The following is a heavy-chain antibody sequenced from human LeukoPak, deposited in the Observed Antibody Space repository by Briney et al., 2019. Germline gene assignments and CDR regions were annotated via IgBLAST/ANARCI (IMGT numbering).Heavy chain of an antibody. CDR2: IIPILGIA. D-gene: IGHD2-15*01. Sequence: ASVKVSCKASGGTLSSYAISWVRQAPGQGLEWMGRIIPILGIANYAQKFQGRVTITADKSTSTAYMELSSLRSEDTAVYYCARGGYCSGGSCYSDAFDIWGQGTMVTVSS. V-gene: IGHV1-69*04. J-gene: IGHJ3*02. CDR3: ARGGYCSGGSCYSDAFDI. CDR1: GGTLSSYA.